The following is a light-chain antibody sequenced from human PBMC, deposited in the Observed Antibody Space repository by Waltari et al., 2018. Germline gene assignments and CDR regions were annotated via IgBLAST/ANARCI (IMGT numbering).Light chain of an antibody. CDR3: QQSYSTPRIT. J-gene: IGKJ5*01. CDR1: QSISSY. V-gene: IGKV1-39*01. Sequence: DIQMTQSPSSLSASVGDRVTITCRASQSISSYLNWYQQKPGKAPKLRIYAASSLQSGVPSRVSGSGSGTDFTLTISSLQPEDFATYYCQQSYSTPRITFGQGTRLEIK. CDR2: AAS.